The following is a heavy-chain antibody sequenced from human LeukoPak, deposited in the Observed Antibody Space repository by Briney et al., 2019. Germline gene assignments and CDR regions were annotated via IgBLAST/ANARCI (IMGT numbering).Heavy chain of an antibody. CDR3: AGGGEMYYDILNGMDV. Sequence: ASVKVSCKASGYTFTGYYMHWVRQAPGQGLEWMGWINPNSGGTNYAQKFQGWVTMTRDTSISTAYMELSRLRSDDTAVYYCAGGGEMYYDILNGMDVWGQGTTVTVSS. CDR1: GYTFTGYY. V-gene: IGHV1-2*04. J-gene: IGHJ6*02. D-gene: IGHD3-9*01. CDR2: INPNSGGT.